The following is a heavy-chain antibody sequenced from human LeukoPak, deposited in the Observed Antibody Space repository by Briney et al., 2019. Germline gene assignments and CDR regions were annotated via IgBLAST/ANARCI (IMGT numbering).Heavy chain of an antibody. Sequence: SETLSLTCAVYGGSFSGYYWSWIRQPPGKGLEWIGEINHSGSTNYNPSLKSRVTISVDTSKNQFSLKLSSVTAADTAVYYCARDYGRDRYYYYHYGMDVWGQGTTVTVSS. D-gene: IGHD4-17*01. CDR2: INHSGST. CDR1: GGSFSGYY. V-gene: IGHV4-34*01. J-gene: IGHJ6*02. CDR3: ARDYGRDRYYYYHYGMDV.